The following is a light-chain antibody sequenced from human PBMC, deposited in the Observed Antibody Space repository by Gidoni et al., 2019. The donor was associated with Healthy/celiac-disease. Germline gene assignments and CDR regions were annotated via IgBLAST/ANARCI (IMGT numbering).Light chain of an antibody. CDR3: QQLGT. CDR2: AAS. V-gene: IGKV1-9*01. J-gene: IGKJ4*01. Sequence: DIQLTQSPSFLSASVGDRVTITCRASQGISSYLAWYQQKPWKAPKLLIYAASTLQSGVPSRFNGSGSGTEFTLTISSLQPEDFATYYCQQLGTFGGGTKVEIK. CDR1: QGISSY.